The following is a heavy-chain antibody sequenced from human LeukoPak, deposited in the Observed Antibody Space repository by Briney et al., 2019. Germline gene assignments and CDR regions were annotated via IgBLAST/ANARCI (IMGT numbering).Heavy chain of an antibody. V-gene: IGHV3-9*03. D-gene: IGHD3-3*01. CDR2: ISWNSGSI. J-gene: IGHJ4*02. Sequence: GGSLRLSCAASGFTFDDYAMHWVRHAPGKGLEWVSGISWNSGSIGYADSVKGRFTISRDNAKNSLYLQMNSLRAEDMALYYCAKSQDLNYDFWGYFDYWGQGTLVTVSS. CDR1: GFTFDDYA. CDR3: AKSQDLNYDFWGYFDY.